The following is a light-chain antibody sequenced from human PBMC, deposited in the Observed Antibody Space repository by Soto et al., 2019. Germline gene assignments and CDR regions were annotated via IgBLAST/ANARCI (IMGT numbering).Light chain of an antibody. V-gene: IGKV1-39*01. J-gene: IGKJ2*01. CDR1: QSFSGS. Sequence: DIQMSQSPSSLSASVGDRVTITCRASQSFSGSLNWYQQKPGKAHNLLIFAASTLQSGVPSRFSGSGSGTDFTLTISSLQPDDFATYYCQQSYSMPYTFGQGTKVDIK. CDR2: AAS. CDR3: QQSYSMPYT.